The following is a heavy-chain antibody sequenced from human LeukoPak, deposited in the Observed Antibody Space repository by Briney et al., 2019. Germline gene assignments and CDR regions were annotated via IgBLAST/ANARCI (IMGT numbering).Heavy chain of an antibody. CDR1: GYTFTSYD. J-gene: IGHJ4*02. D-gene: IGHD4-17*01. CDR3: ARSRGINYGDYLDY. V-gene: IGHV1-8*01. Sequence: ASVTVSCKASGYTFTSYDINWVRQATGQGLEWMGWMNPNSGNTGYAQKFQGRVTMTRNTSISTAYMELSSLRSEDTAVYYCARSRGINYGDYLDYWGQGTLVTVSS. CDR2: MNPNSGNT.